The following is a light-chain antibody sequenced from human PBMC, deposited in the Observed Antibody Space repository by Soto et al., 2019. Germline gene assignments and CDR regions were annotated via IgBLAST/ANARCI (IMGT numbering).Light chain of an antibody. V-gene: IGKV3-11*01. CDR1: QSVRRY. CDR3: QQRNNWPPIT. J-gene: IGKJ5*01. CDR2: DAS. Sequence: EIVLTQSPATLSLSPGARATLSCRASQSVRRYLAWYQQKPGQAPRLLIYDASTRATGIPARFSGSGSETEFTLTITSLEPEDVEVYYCQQRNNWPPITFGQGTRLEIK.